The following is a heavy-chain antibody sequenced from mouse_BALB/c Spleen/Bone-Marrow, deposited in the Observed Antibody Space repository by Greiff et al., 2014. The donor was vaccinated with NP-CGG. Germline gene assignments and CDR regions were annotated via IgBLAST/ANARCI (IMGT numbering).Heavy chain of an antibody. V-gene: IGHV1-9*01. CDR2: ILPGSGST. CDR3: ARSTGTWDY. J-gene: IGHJ2*01. CDR1: GYTFSSYW. D-gene: IGHD4-1*02. Sequence: QVQLQQSGAELMKPGASVKISCKATGYTFSSYWIEWVKQRPGHGLEWIGEILPGSGSTNYNEKFKGKATFTADTSSNTAYTQLSGLTSEDSAVYYCARSTGTWDYWGQGTTLTVSS.